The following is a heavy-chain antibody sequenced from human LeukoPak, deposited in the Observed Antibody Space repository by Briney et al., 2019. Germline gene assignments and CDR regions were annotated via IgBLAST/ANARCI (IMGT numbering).Heavy chain of an antibody. D-gene: IGHD3-3*01. CDR1: GFTFSTSW. CDR2: IWYDGSNK. CDR3: AKDREWTRTGFDY. V-gene: IGHV3-33*06. J-gene: IGHJ4*02. Sequence: PGGSLRLSCAASGFTFSTSWMTWVRQAPGKGLEWVAVIWYDGSNKYYADSVKGRFTISRDNSKNTLYLQMNSLRAEDTAVYYCAKDREWTRTGFDYWGQGTLVTVSS.